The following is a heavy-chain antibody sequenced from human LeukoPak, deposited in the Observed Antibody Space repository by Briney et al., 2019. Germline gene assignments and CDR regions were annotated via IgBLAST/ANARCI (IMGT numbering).Heavy chain of an antibody. J-gene: IGHJ4*02. CDR1: GFTFSDYY. CDR2: ISSSSSYT. D-gene: IGHD3-10*01. Sequence: PGGPLRLSCAASGFTFSDYYMSWIRQAPGKGLEWVSYISSSSSYTNYADSVKGRFTISRDNAKNSLYLQMNSLRAEDTAVYYCARDARGGFGELLSDYYFDYWGQGTLVTVSS. CDR3: ARDARGGFGELLSDYYFDY. V-gene: IGHV3-11*05.